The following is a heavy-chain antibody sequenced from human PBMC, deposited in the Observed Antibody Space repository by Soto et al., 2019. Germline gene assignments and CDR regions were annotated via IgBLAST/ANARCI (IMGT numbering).Heavy chain of an antibody. Sequence: TSETLSLTCAVYGGSFSGYYWSWIRQPPGKGLEWIGEINHSGSTNYNPSLKSRVTISVDTSKNQFSLKLSSVTAADTAVYYCARGLSRGIAAAGNRLYYFDYWGQGTLVTVSS. CDR1: GGSFSGYY. D-gene: IGHD6-13*01. CDR3: ARGLSRGIAAAGNRLYYFDY. J-gene: IGHJ4*02. V-gene: IGHV4-34*01. CDR2: INHSGST.